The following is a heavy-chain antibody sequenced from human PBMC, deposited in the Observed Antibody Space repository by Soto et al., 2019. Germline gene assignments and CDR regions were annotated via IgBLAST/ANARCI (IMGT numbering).Heavy chain of an antibody. Sequence: PSETLSLTCAVYGGSFSDFYWTWIRQPPGKGLEWIGQINHRGSTNYNPSLKSRVTISGDTSKNQFSLKLSSVTAADTAVYYCVRGTSVVTPSLDYWGQGVLVTVS. D-gene: IGHD2-21*02. J-gene: IGHJ4*02. V-gene: IGHV4-34*01. CDR2: INHRGST. CDR3: VRGTSVVTPSLDY. CDR1: GGSFSDFY.